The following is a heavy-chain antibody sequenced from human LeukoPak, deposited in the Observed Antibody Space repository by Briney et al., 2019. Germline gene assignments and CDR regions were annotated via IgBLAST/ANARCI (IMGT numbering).Heavy chain of an antibody. V-gene: IGHV1-2*02. D-gene: IGHD1-26*01. Sequence: ASVKVSCKASRGTFSTYAISWVRQAPGQGLEWMGWINPNSGGTNYAQKFQGRVTMTRDTSISTAYMELSRLRSDGTAVYYCASSVTWELLGGFSFDYYYYMDVWGKGTTVTVSS. CDR1: RGTFSTYA. J-gene: IGHJ6*03. CDR2: INPNSGGT. CDR3: ASSVTWELLGGFSFDYYYYMDV.